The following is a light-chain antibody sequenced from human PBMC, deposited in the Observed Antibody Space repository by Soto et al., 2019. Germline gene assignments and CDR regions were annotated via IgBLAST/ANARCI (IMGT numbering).Light chain of an antibody. CDR1: QDNSNY. Sequence: DIQMTQSPSSLSASVGDRVTITCQASQDNSNYLNWFQQKPGKAPKLLIYDASNLETGVPSRFSGSRSGTDFTVTISSLQPEDVATYYCQRDESVPFTFGRGTKVEI. J-gene: IGKJ3*01. CDR2: DAS. V-gene: IGKV1-33*01. CDR3: QRDESVPFT.